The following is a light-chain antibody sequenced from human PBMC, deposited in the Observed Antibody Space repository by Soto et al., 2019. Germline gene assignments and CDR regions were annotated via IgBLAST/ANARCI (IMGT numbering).Light chain of an antibody. CDR1: SRDVGGYQY. J-gene: IGLJ1*01. Sequence: QSVLTKPPSASGAPGQSVTISCTGTSRDVGGYQYVSWYQQHPGKAPKLMIYDVNKRPSGVPDRFSASKSGNTATLTVSGLHAEDEADYYCSSYAGSKNLVVFGTGTKLAVL. CDR3: SSYAGSKNLVV. CDR2: DVN. V-gene: IGLV2-8*01.